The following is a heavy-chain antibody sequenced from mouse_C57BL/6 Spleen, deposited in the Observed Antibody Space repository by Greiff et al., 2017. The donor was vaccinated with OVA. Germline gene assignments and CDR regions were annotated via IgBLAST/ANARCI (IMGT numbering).Heavy chain of an antibody. J-gene: IGHJ2*01. D-gene: IGHD1-1*01. V-gene: IGHV5-16*01. CDR3: AREITTVVATEGGFDD. Sequence: EVHLVESEGGLVQPGSSMKLSCTASGFTFSDYYMAWVRQVPEKGLEWVANINYDGSSTYYLDSLKSRFIISRDNAKNILYLQMSSLKSEDTAEYYGAREITTVVATEGGFDDWGQGTTLTVSS. CDR1: GFTFSDYY. CDR2: INYDGSST.